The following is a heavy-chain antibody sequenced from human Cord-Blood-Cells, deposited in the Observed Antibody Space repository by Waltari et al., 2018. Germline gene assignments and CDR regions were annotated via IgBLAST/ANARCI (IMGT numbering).Heavy chain of an antibody. CDR3: ARDLGDSRGGGLGDAFDI. D-gene: IGHD3-16*01. CDR2: TYYRSKWYN. V-gene: IGHV6-1*01. J-gene: IGHJ3*02. Sequence: QVQLQQSGPGLVKPSQTLSLTCAISGDSVSSNSAAWNWIRQSPSRGLGWLGRTYYRSKWYNDYAVSVKSRITINPDTSKNQFSLQLNSVTPEDTAVYYCARDLGDSRGGGLGDAFDIWGQGTMVTVSS. CDR1: GDSVSSNSAA.